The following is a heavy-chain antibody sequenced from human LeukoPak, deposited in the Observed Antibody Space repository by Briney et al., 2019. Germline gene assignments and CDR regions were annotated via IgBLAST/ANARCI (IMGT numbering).Heavy chain of an antibody. CDR1: GFTFSSYE. J-gene: IGHJ4*02. CDR3: ARGAGSSWYFYFDY. D-gene: IGHD6-13*01. V-gene: IGHV3-48*03. CDR2: ISSSGSTI. Sequence: GGSLRLSCAASGFTFSSYEMNWVRQAPGKGLEWVSYISSSGSTIYYADSVKGRFTISRDNAKNSLYLQMNSLRVEDTAVYHCARGAGSSWYFYFDYWGQGTLVTVSS.